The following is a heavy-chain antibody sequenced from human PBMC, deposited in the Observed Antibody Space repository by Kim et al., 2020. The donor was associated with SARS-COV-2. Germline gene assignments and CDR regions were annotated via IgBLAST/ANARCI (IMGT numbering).Heavy chain of an antibody. CDR3: ARDRSIPGE. Sequence: GGSLRLSCAASGFIFGDYYFNWIRQAPGKGLEWVGSITTTGDTIFYADSVRGRFTMSRDNAKNSLYLQRNSLKAEEAAGYYWARDRSIPGEWGQGSLVT. CDR2: ITTTGDTI. CDR1: GFIFGDYY. V-gene: IGHV3-11*01. J-gene: IGHJ4*02. D-gene: IGHD3-10*01.